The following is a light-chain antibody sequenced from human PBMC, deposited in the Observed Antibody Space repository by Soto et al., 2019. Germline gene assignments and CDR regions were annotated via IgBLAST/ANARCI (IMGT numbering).Light chain of an antibody. Sequence: AIRMTQSPYSPSAFTGDAVTITCRASQDIGSVLAWYQQKPGTAPKVLISGASNLHGGVPSRFSGSGSRTDFTLTITHLQSEDFATYYCQHYLNYPITFGQGTRLEIK. V-gene: IGKV1-8*01. J-gene: IGKJ5*01. CDR3: QHYLNYPIT. CDR1: QDIGSV. CDR2: GAS.